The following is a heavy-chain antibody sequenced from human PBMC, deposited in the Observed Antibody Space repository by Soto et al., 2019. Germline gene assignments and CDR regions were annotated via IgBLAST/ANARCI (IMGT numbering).Heavy chain of an antibody. CDR2: ISYDGSNK. D-gene: IGHD2-2*02. CDR1: GFTFSSYG. Sequence: PGGSLRLSXAASGFTFSSYGMHWVRQAPGKGLEWVAVISYDGSNKYYADSVKGRFTISRDNSKNTLYLQMNSLRAEDTAVYYCAKAYGSSTSCYIVYYYYGMDVWGQGTTVTVSS. CDR3: AKAYGSSTSCYIVYYYYGMDV. V-gene: IGHV3-30*18. J-gene: IGHJ6*02.